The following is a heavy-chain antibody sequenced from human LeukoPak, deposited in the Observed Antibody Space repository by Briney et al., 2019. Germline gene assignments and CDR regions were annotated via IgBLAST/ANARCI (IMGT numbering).Heavy chain of an antibody. V-gene: IGHV3-30*02. CDR1: GFTFSSYG. D-gene: IGHD1-1*01. CDR3: AKDTPTTGYHLDS. CDR2: IRYDGSNK. J-gene: IGHJ4*02. Sequence: GGSLRLSCAASGFTFSSYGMHWVRQAPGKGLEWVAFIRYDGSNKYYADSVKGRFTISRDNSKNTLYLQMNSLRVEDTAVYYCAKDTPTTGYHLDSWGQGTLVTVSS.